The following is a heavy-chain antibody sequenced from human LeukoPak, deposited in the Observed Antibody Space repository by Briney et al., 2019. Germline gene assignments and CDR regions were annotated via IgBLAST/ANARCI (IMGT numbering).Heavy chain of an antibody. CDR3: AREVVAAEGFFDY. CDR1: GFTFSDYY. Sequence: GGSLRLSCAASGFTFSDYYMSWIRQAPGKGLEWVSYISSSGSTICYADSVKGRFTISRDNAKNSLYLQMNSLRAEDTAVYYCAREVVAAEGFFDYWGQGTLVTVSS. CDR2: ISSSGSTI. D-gene: IGHD2-15*01. J-gene: IGHJ4*02. V-gene: IGHV3-11*04.